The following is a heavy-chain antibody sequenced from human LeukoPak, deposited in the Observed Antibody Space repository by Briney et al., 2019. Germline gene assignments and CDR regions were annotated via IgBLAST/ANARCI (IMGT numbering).Heavy chain of an antibody. CDR3: TRTHNYYGSGSYYVDY. J-gene: IGHJ4*02. CDR1: GFTVSTNY. Sequence: PGGSLRLSCAASGFTVSTNYMSCVRQAPGKGLEWVSVIYSGESTYYADSVKGRFTISRDDSKNTAYLQMNSLKTEDTAVYYCTRTHNYYGSGSYYVDYWGQGTLVTVSS. D-gene: IGHD3-10*01. CDR2: IYSGEST. V-gene: IGHV3-66*01.